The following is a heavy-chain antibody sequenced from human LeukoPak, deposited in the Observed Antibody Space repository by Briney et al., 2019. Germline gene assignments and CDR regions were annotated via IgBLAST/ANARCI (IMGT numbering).Heavy chain of an antibody. CDR1: GFSFSTYS. CDR3: ARAASHDSSGYYLVN. V-gene: IGHV3-33*04. J-gene: IGHJ4*02. Sequence: GRSLRLSCAASGFSFSTYSMHWVRQAPGKGPEWVAVVWYDGGNKYYSDSVKGRFTVSRDNSKNTVYLQMNSLRAEDTAVYYCARAASHDSSGYYLVNWGQGTLVTVSS. CDR2: VWYDGGNK. D-gene: IGHD3-22*01.